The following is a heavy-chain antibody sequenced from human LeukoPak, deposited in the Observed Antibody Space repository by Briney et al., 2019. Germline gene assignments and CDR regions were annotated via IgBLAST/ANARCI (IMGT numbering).Heavy chain of an antibody. V-gene: IGHV4-59*01. CDR2: IYYSGST. D-gene: IGHD5-24*01. CDR1: GGSISSYY. J-gene: IGHJ5*02. CDR3: ARGNGYSGWFDP. Sequence: SETLSLTCTVSGGSISSYYWSWIRQPPGKGLEWIGYIYYSGSTHYNPSLKSRVTISVDTSKNQFSLKLSSVTAADTAVYYCARGNGYSGWFDPWGQGTLVTVSS.